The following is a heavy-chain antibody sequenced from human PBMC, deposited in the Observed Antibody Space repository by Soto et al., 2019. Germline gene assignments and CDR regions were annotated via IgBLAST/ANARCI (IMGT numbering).Heavy chain of an antibody. CDR2: ISSSGSTI. CDR1: GFTFSDYY. J-gene: IGHJ6*02. D-gene: IGHD3-10*01. Sequence: QVQLVESGGGLVKPGGSLRLSCAASGFTFSDYYMSWIRQAPGKGLEWVSYISSSGSTIYYADSVKGRFTISRDNAKNSLYPQMNRLRAEDTAAYYCASSYGSGSYFGYYYGMAVWCQGTTVTVSS. V-gene: IGHV3-11*01. CDR3: ASSYGSGSYFGYYYGMAV.